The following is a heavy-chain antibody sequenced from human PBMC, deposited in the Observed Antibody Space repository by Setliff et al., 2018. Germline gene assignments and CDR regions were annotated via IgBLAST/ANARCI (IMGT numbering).Heavy chain of an antibody. CDR2: IWNDGSSK. V-gene: IGHV3-30*02. J-gene: IGHJ4*02. CDR3: ARDLPDSSGWGHYFDY. D-gene: IGHD3-22*01. CDR1: GFTFSNYG. Sequence: GGSLRLSCVASGFTFSNYGMHWVRQAPGKGLEWVALIWNDGSSKFYADSVKGRFTISRDTSKNTLYLQMNSLRPEDTAVYYCARDLPDSSGWGHYFDYWGQGTLVTVSS.